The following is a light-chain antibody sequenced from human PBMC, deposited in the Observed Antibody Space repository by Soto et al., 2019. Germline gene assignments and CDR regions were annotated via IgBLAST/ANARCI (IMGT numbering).Light chain of an antibody. Sequence: QSALTQPASVSGSHGQSITISCTGTSSDVGGYDYVSWYQQHPGKAPTLMIYDVSNRPSGVSNRFSGSKSGNTASLTISGLQAEDEADYYCSSFTSSGTPYVFGTGTKLTVL. CDR3: SSFTSSGTPYV. CDR2: DVS. CDR1: SSDVGGYDY. V-gene: IGLV2-14*03. J-gene: IGLJ1*01.